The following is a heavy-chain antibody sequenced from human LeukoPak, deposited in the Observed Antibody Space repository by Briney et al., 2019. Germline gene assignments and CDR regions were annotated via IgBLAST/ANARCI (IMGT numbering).Heavy chain of an antibody. V-gene: IGHV3-23*01. J-gene: IGHJ4*02. D-gene: IGHD3-22*01. CDR2: ISGSGGST. Sequence: GGSLRLSCAASGFTFSSYAMSWVRQAPGKGLEWVSAISGSGGSTYYTDSVKGRFTISRDNSKNPLYLQMNSLRAEDTAVYYCAKGKDYYDSSGYFHWGQGTLVTVSS. CDR1: GFTFSSYA. CDR3: AKGKDYYDSSGYFH.